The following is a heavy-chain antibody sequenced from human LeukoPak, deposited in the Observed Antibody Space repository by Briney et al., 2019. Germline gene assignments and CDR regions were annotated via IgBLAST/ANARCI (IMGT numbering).Heavy chain of an antibody. CDR2: ISGSGGST. Sequence: PGGSLRLSCAASGFTFSSYAMSWVRQAPGKGLEWVSAISGSGGSTYYADSVKGRFTISRDNAKNSLYLQMNSLRAEDTAVYYCARVLRYFDWLSAFDIWGQGTMVTVSS. CDR3: ARVLRYFDWLSAFDI. CDR1: GFTFSSYA. V-gene: IGHV3-23*01. D-gene: IGHD3-9*01. J-gene: IGHJ3*02.